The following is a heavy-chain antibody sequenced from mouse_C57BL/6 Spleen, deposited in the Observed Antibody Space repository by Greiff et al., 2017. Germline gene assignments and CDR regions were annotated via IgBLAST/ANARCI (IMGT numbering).Heavy chain of an antibody. D-gene: IGHD1-2*01. CDR2: ISSGSSTI. CDR1: GFTFSDYG. J-gene: IGHJ2*01. CDR3: ARWLDFFGY. V-gene: IGHV5-17*01. Sequence: EVKVVESGGGLVKPGGSLKLSCAASGFTFSDYGMHWVRQAPEKGLEWVAYISSGSSTIYYAETVKGRFTISRDNAKNTLFLQMTSLRSDDTAMYYCARWLDFFGYWGQGTTLTVSS.